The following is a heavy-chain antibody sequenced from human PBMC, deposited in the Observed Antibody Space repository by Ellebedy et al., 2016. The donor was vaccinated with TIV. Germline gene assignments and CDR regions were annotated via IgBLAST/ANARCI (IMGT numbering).Heavy chain of an antibody. CDR1: GFTLGNYW. J-gene: IGHJ4*02. D-gene: IGHD2-15*01. CDR3: AKGVVGAGNGNEY. CDR2: INSDGSNT. Sequence: GESLKISCAASGFTLGNYWMHWVRQAPGKGLVWVSRINSDGSNTSYVDSVKGRFTISRDSAKNTLYLQMNSLRAEDTAVYYCAKGVVGAGNGNEYWGRGTLVTVSS. V-gene: IGHV3-74*01.